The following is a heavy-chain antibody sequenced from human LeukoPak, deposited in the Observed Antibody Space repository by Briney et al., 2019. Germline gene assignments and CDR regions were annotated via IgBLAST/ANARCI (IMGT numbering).Heavy chain of an antibody. Sequence: GASVKVSCKASGYTFTSYDINWVRQATGQGLEWMGWMNPNSGNTGYAQKFQGRVTMTRNTSISTAYMELSSLRSEDTAVYYCARDRYYYDSSGYYRRYYYGMDVWGQGTTVTVSS. CDR3: ARDRYYYDSSGYYRRYYYGMDV. J-gene: IGHJ6*02. V-gene: IGHV1-8*01. CDR2: MNPNSGNT. CDR1: GYTFTSYD. D-gene: IGHD3-22*01.